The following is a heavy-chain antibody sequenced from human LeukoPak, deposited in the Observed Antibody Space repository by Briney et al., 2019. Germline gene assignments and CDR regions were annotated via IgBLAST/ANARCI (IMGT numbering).Heavy chain of an antibody. CDR3: ARDWSSSWLYFDY. V-gene: IGHV4-34*01. Sequence: PSETLSLTCAVYGGSFSGYYWSWIRQPPGKGLEWIGSIYYSGSTYYNPSLKSRVTISVDTSKNQFSLKLTSVTAADTAVYYCARDWSSSWLYFDYWGQGTLVTVSS. D-gene: IGHD6-13*01. J-gene: IGHJ4*02. CDR1: GGSFSGYY. CDR2: IYYSGST.